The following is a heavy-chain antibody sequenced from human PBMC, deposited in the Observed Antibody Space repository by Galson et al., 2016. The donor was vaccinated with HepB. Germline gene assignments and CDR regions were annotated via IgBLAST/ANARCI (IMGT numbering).Heavy chain of an antibody. CDR3: ARGVYGDHGWFDY. CDR1: GFTVSSNY. J-gene: IGHJ4*02. D-gene: IGHD4-17*01. CDR2: IYSGGTT. Sequence: SLRLSCAASGFTVSSNYMTWVRQAPGKGLECVSVIYSGGTTYYADSVKGRFTISRDNSKNTLFLQMNTLRAEDTAVYYCARGVYGDHGWFDYWGQGTPVTVSS. V-gene: IGHV3-66*02.